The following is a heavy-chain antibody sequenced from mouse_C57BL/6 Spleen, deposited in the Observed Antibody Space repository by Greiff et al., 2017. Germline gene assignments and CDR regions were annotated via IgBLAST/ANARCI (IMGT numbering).Heavy chain of an antibody. Sequence: VQLQQSGPELVKPGASVKISCKASGYTFTDYYMNWVKQSHGKSLEWIGDINPNNGGTSYNQKFKGKATLTVDKSSSTAYMELRSLTSEDSAVYYCASGDYYGSFDYWGQGTTLTVSS. D-gene: IGHD1-1*01. J-gene: IGHJ2*01. CDR1: GYTFTDYY. CDR2: INPNNGGT. V-gene: IGHV1-26*01. CDR3: ASGDYYGSFDY.